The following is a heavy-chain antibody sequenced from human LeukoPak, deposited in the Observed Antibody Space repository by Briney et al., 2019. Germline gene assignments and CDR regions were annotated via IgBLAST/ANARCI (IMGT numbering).Heavy chain of an antibody. Sequence: GGSLRLSCAASGFTFSSYWMSWVRQAPGKGLEWVANIKQDGSEKYYVDSVKGRFTISRDNAKNSLYLQMNSLRAEDTAVYYCARRGYSSGWYTGDAFDIWGQGTMVAVSS. J-gene: IGHJ3*02. CDR1: GFTFSSYW. CDR3: ARRGYSSGWYTGDAFDI. D-gene: IGHD6-19*01. V-gene: IGHV3-7*01. CDR2: IKQDGSEK.